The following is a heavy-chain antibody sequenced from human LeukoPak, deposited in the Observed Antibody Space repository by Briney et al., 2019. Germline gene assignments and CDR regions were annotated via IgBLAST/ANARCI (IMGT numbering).Heavy chain of an antibody. D-gene: IGHD5-24*01. CDR3: ARARWGWPTIGAFDI. Sequence: GASVKVSCKASGYTFTGYYMHWVRQAPGQGLEWMGWINPNSGGTNYAQKFQGRVTMTTDTSTSTAYMELRSLRSDDTAVYYCARARWGWPTIGAFDIWGQGTMVTVSS. CDR1: GYTFTGYY. CDR2: INPNSGGT. V-gene: IGHV1-2*02. J-gene: IGHJ3*02.